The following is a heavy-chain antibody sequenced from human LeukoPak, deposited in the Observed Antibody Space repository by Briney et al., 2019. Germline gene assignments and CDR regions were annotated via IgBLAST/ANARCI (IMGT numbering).Heavy chain of an antibody. D-gene: IGHD2-15*01. CDR2: ISASSGTR. V-gene: IGHV3-11*01. J-gene: IGHJ5*02. CDR3: ARGLAANDWFDL. Sequence: GGSLRLSCAASGFTFSDYYMNWIRQAPGKGLEWLSYISASSGTRYYADSVKGRFTISRDNAKNSLYLQMNSLRAEDTAVYYCARGLAANDWFDLWGQGTLVTVSS. CDR1: GFTFSDYY.